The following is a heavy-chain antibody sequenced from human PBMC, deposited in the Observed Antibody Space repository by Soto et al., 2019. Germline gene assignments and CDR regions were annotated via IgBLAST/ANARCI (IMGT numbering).Heavy chain of an antibody. Sequence: PGGSLRLSCAASGFTFSSYWMSWFRQAPGKGLEWVANIKQDGSEKYYVDSVKGRFTISRDNAKNSLYLQMNSLRAEDTAVYYCARNEDQLRDTWFDPWGQGTLVTVSS. V-gene: IGHV3-7*01. D-gene: IGHD2-2*01. CDR1: GFTFSSYW. CDR2: IKQDGSEK. J-gene: IGHJ5*02. CDR3: ARNEDQLRDTWFDP.